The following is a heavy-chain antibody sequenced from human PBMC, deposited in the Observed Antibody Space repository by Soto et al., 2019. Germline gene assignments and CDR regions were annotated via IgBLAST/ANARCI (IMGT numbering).Heavy chain of an antibody. CDR1: GFTFSTYS. Sequence: PGGSQRLSCKASGFTFSTYSMNWVRQAPGKGLDWVASISGAGGTTYYADSVRGRFTVSRDNSKNTLYLDMHNLSAGDTAVYYCAKGVLPAHTLHPWGQGTLVTVSS. CDR3: AKGVLPAHTLHP. V-gene: IGHV3-23*01. J-gene: IGHJ5*02. CDR2: ISGAGGTT. D-gene: IGHD2-2*01.